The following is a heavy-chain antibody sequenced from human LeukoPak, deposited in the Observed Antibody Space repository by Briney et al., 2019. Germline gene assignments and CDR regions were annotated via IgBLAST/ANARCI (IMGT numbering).Heavy chain of an antibody. CDR1: GGSISNYY. CDR2: IYYSGNT. Sequence: SETLSLTCTVSGGSISNYYWSWIRQPPGKGLEWIGYIYYSGNTNYNPSLKSRVTISLNTSKNQFSLRVTSVTAADTAVYFCAREDYGGIALLWGQGTLVTVSS. V-gene: IGHV4-59*01. J-gene: IGHJ4*02. D-gene: IGHD4-23*01. CDR3: AREDYGGIALL.